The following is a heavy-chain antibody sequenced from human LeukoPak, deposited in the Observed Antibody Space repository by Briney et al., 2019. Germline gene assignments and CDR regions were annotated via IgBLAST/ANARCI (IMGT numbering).Heavy chain of an antibody. CDR2: IYHSGST. J-gene: IGHJ4*02. Sequence: PSETLSLTCTVSGGSISSYYWSWIRQPAGKGLEWIGEIYHSGSTNYNPSLKSRVTISVDKSKNQFSLKLSSVTAADTAVYYCARDHSGYPTRGYFDYWGQGTLVTVSS. CDR1: GGSISSYY. D-gene: IGHD3-22*01. CDR3: ARDHSGYPTRGYFDY. V-gene: IGHV4-59*12.